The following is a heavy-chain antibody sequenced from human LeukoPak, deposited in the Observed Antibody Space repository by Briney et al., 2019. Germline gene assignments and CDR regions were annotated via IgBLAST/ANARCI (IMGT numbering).Heavy chain of an antibody. J-gene: IGHJ4*02. Sequence: PSETLSLTCTVSGGSISSYYWSWIRQPPGKGLEWIGYIYYSGSTNYNPSLKSRVTISVDTSKNQFSLKLSSVTAADTAVYYCAGVLPPGIHDYWGQGTLVTVSS. CDR3: AGVLPPGIHDY. CDR2: IYYSGST. V-gene: IGHV4-59*01. CDR1: GGSISSYY. D-gene: IGHD3-10*01.